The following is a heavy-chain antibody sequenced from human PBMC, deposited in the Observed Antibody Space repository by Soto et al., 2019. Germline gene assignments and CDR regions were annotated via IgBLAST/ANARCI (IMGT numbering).Heavy chain of an antibody. CDR3: AKDQTPTYSSPPAYFDY. D-gene: IGHD6-13*01. CDR2: NSGNGGST. Sequence: GGSLRLSCAASGFTFSSYAMSWVRQAPGKGLEWVSANSGNGGSTYYADYVKGRFTISRDNSKNTLYLQMNSLRAEDTAVYYCAKDQTPTYSSPPAYFDYWGQGTLVTVSS. CDR1: GFTFSSYA. V-gene: IGHV3-23*01. J-gene: IGHJ4*02.